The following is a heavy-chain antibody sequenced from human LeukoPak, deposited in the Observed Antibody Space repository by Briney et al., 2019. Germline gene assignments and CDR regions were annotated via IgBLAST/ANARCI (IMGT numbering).Heavy chain of an antibody. V-gene: IGHV1-69*04. J-gene: IGHJ5*02. Sequence: ASVKVSCKASGGTFSSYAISWVRQAPGQGLEWMGRIIPIFGIANYAQKFQGRVTITADKSTSTAYMELSSLRAEDTAVYYCARAGYDSSGYYWDNWFDPWGQGTLVTVSS. CDR2: IIPIFGIA. D-gene: IGHD3-22*01. CDR3: ARAGYDSSGYYWDNWFDP. CDR1: GGTFSSYA.